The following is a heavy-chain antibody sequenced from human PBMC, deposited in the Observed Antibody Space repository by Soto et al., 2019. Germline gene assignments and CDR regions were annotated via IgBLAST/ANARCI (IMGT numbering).Heavy chain of an antibody. V-gene: IGHV2-70*04. D-gene: IGHD1-26*01. Sequence: SGPTLVNPTQTLTLTCTFSGFSLSTSGMRVRWIRQPPGKALEWLARIDGDDDKFYSTSLKTRLTISKDTSKNQAVLTMTNMDPVDTATXYCARYSGSYYGGYYFDYWGQGTLVTV. CDR3: ARYSGSYYGGYYFDY. CDR1: GFSLSTSGMR. J-gene: IGHJ4*02. CDR2: IDGDDDK.